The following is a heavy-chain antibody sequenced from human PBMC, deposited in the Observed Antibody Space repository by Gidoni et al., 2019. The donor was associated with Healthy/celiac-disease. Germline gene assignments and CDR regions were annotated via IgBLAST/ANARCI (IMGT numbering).Heavy chain of an antibody. CDR3: ARDHGEYSYGNYYYYYGMDV. CDR2: IWYDGSNK. J-gene: IGHJ6*02. D-gene: IGHD5-18*01. V-gene: IGHV3-33*01. CDR1: GFTFSSYG. Sequence: QVQLVESGGGVVQPGRSLRLSCAASGFTFSSYGMHWVRQAPGKGLEWVAVIWYDGSNKYYADSVKGRFTISRDNSKNTLYLQMNSLRAEDTAVYYCARDHGEYSYGNYYYYYGMDVWGQGTTVTVSS.